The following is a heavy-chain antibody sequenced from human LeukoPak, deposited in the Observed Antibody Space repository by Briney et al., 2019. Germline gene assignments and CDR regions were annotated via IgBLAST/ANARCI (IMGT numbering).Heavy chain of an antibody. CDR1: GGSISSYY. V-gene: IGHV4-59*08. J-gene: IGHJ6*03. CDR3: ARSMDV. CDR2: IYYSGST. Sequence: SETLSLTCTVSGGSISSYYWSWIRQPPGEGLEWIGYIYYSGSTSYKPSLKSRVTISVDTSKNQFSLKLSSVTAADTAVYYCARSMDVWGKGTTVTISS.